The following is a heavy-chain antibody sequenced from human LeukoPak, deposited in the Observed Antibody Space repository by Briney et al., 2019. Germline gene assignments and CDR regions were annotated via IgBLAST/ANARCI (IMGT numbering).Heavy chain of an antibody. J-gene: IGHJ1*01. CDR3: ARFNALNGYFQH. CDR1: GFTVSSNY. CDR2: IYSGGST. Sequence: GSLRLSCAASGFTVSSNYMSWVRQAPGKGLEWVSVIYSGGSTYYADSVKGRFTISRDNSKNTLYLQMNSLGAEDTAVYYCARFNALNGYFQHWGQGTLVTVSS. V-gene: IGHV3-53*01.